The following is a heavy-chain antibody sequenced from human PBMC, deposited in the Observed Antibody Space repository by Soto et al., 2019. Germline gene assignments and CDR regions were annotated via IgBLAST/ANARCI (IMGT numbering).Heavy chain of an antibody. CDR2: IYYSGST. CDR3: ARDDYDSRIYGMDV. D-gene: IGHD3-22*01. J-gene: IGHJ6*02. V-gene: IGHV4-61*01. Sequence: SETLSLTCTVSGGSVSSGSYYWSWIRQPPGKGLEWIGYIYYSGSTNYSPSLKSRVTISVDTSKNQFSLKLSSVTAADTAVYYCARDDYDSRIYGMDVWGLGTTVTVSS. CDR1: GGSVSSGSYY.